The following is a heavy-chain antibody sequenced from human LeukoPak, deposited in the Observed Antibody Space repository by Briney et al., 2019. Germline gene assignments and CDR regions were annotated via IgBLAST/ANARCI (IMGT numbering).Heavy chain of an antibody. V-gene: IGHV3-23*01. J-gene: IGHJ3*02. Sequence: PGGSLRLSCAASGFTFSSYAMSWVRQAPGKGLEWVSAISGSGGSTYYADSVKGRFTISRDNAKNSLYLQMNSLRAEDTAVYYCAREGRWLQSFRDAFDIWGQGTMVTVSS. CDR1: GFTFSSYA. CDR2: ISGSGGST. D-gene: IGHD5-24*01. CDR3: AREGRWLQSFRDAFDI.